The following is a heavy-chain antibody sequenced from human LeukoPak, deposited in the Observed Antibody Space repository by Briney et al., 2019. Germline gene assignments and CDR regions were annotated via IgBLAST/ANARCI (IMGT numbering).Heavy chain of an antibody. D-gene: IGHD3-10*01. J-gene: IGHJ4*02. CDR3: AKGRGQGFDY. CDR1: GFTFSSYG. V-gene: IGHV3-23*01. Sequence: GGSLRLSCAASGFTFSSYGMSWVRQAPGKGLEWVSAISGSGGSTYYADSVKGRFTISRDNSKNTLYLQMNSLRVEDTAVYYCAKGRGQGFDYWGQGTLVTVSS. CDR2: ISGSGGST.